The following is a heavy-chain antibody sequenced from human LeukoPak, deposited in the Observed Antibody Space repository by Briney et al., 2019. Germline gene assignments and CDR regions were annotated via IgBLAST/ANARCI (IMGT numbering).Heavy chain of an antibody. J-gene: IGHJ4*02. CDR2: IYTSGST. V-gene: IGHV4-4*09. Sequence: SETLSLTCTVSGGPISSYYWSWIRQPPGKGLEWIGYIYTSGSTNYNPSLKSRVTISVDTSKNQFSLKLSSVTAADTVVYYCARHPDLPTPWYFDYWGQGTLVTVSS. CDR3: ARHPDLPTPWYFDY. CDR1: GGPISSYY. D-gene: IGHD2-2*01.